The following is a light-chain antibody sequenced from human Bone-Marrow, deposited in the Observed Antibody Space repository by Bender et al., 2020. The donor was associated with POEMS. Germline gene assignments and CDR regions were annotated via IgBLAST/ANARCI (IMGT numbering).Light chain of an antibody. V-gene: IGLV2-23*02. CDR3: SSYTGSWTLV. CDR2: DVS. Sequence: QSVLTQPPSASGTPGQRLTISCSASSSYIGSDTVNWYQQHPGKAPKLLIFDVSDRPSGVSNRFSGSKSGNTASLTISGLQAEDEADYYCSSYTGSWTLVFGGGTKLTVL. CDR1: SSYIGSDT. J-gene: IGLJ2*01.